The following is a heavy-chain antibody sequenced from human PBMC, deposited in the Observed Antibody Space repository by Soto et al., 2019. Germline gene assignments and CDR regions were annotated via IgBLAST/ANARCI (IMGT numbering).Heavy chain of an antibody. CDR3: ARTPYYDFWSGYYGMDV. CDR2: INHSGST. D-gene: IGHD3-3*01. V-gene: IGHV4-34*01. Sequence: SETLSLTCAVYGGSFSGYYWSWIRQPPGKGLEWIGEINHSGSTNYNPSLKSRVTISVDTSKNQFSLKLSSVTAADTAVYYCARTPYYDFWSGYYGMDVWSQGTTVTVSS. CDR1: GGSFSGYY. J-gene: IGHJ6*02.